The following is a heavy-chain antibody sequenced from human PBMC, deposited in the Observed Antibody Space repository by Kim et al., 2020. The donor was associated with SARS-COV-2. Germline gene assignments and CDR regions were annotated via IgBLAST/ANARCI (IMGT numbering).Heavy chain of an antibody. CDR3: ARDRGGYDSSGYGDYFDY. V-gene: IGHV4-31*02. J-gene: IGHJ4*02. D-gene: IGHD3-22*01. Sequence: KSRVTISVDTSKNQFSLKLSSVTAADTAVYYCARDRGGYDSSGYGDYFDYWGQGTLVTVSS.